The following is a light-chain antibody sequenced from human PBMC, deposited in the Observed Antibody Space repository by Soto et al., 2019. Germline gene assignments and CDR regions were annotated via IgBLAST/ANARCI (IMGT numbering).Light chain of an antibody. Sequence: QSALAQPASVSGAPGQKVTISCTGSSSNIGAGYDLHWYQQLPGTAPKLLLYGNSNRPSGVPDRLSGSKSGTSASLAITGLQAEDEADYYCQSYDSSLSAYVFGTGTKVTVL. CDR1: SSNIGAGYD. V-gene: IGLV1-40*01. CDR3: QSYDSSLSAYV. CDR2: GNS. J-gene: IGLJ1*01.